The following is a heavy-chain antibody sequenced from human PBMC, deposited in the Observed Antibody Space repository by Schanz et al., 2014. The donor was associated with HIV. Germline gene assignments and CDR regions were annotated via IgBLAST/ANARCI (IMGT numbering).Heavy chain of an antibody. CDR3: ASGVRGHYYYYAMDV. J-gene: IGHJ6*02. CDR1: GFTFSNYW. CDR2: INSDGRSA. D-gene: IGHD3-16*01. V-gene: IGHV3-74*01. Sequence: EVQLVESGGGLVQPGGSLRLSCTASGFTFSNYWMHWVRQVPGKGLVWVSRINSDGRSANYADSVKGRFTISRDNAKNTLILQMHSLRAEDTAVYYCASGVRGHYYYYAMDVWGQGTTVTVSS.